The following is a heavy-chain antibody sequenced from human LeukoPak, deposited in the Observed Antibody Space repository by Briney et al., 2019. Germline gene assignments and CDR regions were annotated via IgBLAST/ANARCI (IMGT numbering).Heavy chain of an antibody. D-gene: IGHD3-10*01. CDR2: ISAYNGNT. CDR3: ARDRGIDYYGSGSYYRHYYYYMDV. CDR1: GYTFTSYG. J-gene: IGHJ6*03. V-gene: IGHV1-18*01. Sequence: ASVTVSCKASGYTFTSYGILWVRQAPGQGLEWMGWISAYNGNTNYAQKLQGRVTITTDTSTSTAYMELRSLRSDDTAVYYCARDRGIDYYGSGSYYRHYYYYMDVWGKGTTVTVSS.